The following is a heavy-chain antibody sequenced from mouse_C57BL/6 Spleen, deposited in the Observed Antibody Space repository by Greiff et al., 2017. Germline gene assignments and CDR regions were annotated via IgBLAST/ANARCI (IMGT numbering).Heavy chain of an antibody. J-gene: IGHJ2*01. D-gene: IGHD1-1*01. CDR3: ASGYGSSYGYFDY. V-gene: IGHV14-3*01. CDR1: GFNIKNTY. CDR2: INPANGNT. Sequence: VQLQQSVAELVRPGASVKLSCTASGFNIKNTYMHWVKQRPEQGLEWIGRINPANGNTKYAPKFQGKATITADTSSNTAYLQLSSLTSEDTAISYCASGYGSSYGYFDYWGQGTTLTVSS.